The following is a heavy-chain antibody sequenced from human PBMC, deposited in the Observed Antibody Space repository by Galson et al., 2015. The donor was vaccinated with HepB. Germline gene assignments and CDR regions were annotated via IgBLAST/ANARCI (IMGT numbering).Heavy chain of an antibody. V-gene: IGHV1-18*01. CDR3: AREDHFHGSGPWGFDP. Sequence: SVKVSCKASGYTFTNYGISWVRQAPGQGLEWLGWTNPHNGDTDYSERVRNRLTIITDTSTSTVYMELKSLRSDDTAIYYCAREDHFHGSGPWGFDPWGQGTLVTVSS. CDR1: GYTFTNYG. CDR2: TNPHNGDT. J-gene: IGHJ5*01. D-gene: IGHD2-15*01.